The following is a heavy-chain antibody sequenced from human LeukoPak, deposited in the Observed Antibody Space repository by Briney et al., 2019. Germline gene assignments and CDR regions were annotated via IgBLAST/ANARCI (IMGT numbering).Heavy chain of an antibody. Sequence: SETLSLTCTVSGGSISSTSYYWGWIRQPPGKGLEWIGSIYYSGSTYYNPSLKSRVTISVDTSKNQFSLKLNSVTAADTAVYYCARHSGATTNYFDYWGQGTLVTVSS. CDR3: ARHSGATTNYFDY. J-gene: IGHJ4*02. V-gene: IGHV4-39*01. D-gene: IGHD1-26*01. CDR2: IYYSGST. CDR1: GGSISSTSYY.